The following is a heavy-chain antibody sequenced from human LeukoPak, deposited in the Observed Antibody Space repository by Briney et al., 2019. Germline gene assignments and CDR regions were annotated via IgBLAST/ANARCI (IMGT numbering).Heavy chain of an antibody. CDR3: ARGGPSLPDY. V-gene: IGHV1-69*02. CDR2: IIPILGIA. CDR1: GVTFSSYT. D-gene: IGHD3-16*01. J-gene: IGHJ4*02. Sequence: SVKVSCKASGVTFSSYTISWVRQAPGQGLEWMGRIIPILGIANYAQKFQGRVTITADKSTSTAYMEQSSLRSEDTAVYYCARGGPSLPDYWGQGTLVTVST.